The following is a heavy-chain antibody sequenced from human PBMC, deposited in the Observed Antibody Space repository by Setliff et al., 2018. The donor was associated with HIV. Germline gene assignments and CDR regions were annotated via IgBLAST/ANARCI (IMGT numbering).Heavy chain of an antibody. CDR3: AREFPRVMVPTTFYLDY. D-gene: IGHD2-15*01. CDR2: INPLSDAT. Sequence: ASVKVSCKASGYTFSDYYLHWVRQAPGQAIEWMGWINPLSDATKYAQKFQGRVTMTSDPSTSTVNMDLSSLRSEDTAVYYCAREFPRVMVPTTFYLDYWGQGSLVTVSS. J-gene: IGHJ4*02. CDR1: GYTFSDYY. V-gene: IGHV1-2*02.